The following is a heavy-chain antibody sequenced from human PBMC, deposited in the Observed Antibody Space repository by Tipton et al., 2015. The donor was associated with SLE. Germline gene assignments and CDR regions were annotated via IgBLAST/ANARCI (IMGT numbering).Heavy chain of an antibody. CDR3: ARPDNYMDV. CDR2: INHSGST. J-gene: IGHJ6*03. V-gene: IGHV4-34*01. Sequence: LRLSCAVYGGSFSGYYWSWIRQPPGKGLEWIGEINHSGSTNYNPSLKSRATISVDTSKNQFSLKLSSVTAADTAVYYCARPDNYMDVWGKGTTDTVSS. CDR1: GGSFSGYY. D-gene: IGHD3-9*01.